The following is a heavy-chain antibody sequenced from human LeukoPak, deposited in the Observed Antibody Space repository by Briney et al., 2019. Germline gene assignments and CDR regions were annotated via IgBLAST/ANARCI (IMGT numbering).Heavy chain of an antibody. CDR2: ISSSGSYT. Sequence: GGSLRLSCAASGFTFSDYFMSWVRQAPGKGLERVSYISSSGSYTNYADSVKGRFSISRDNAKNSLYLQMNSLRAEDTAVYYCARDDSSSGYYFWGQGTLVTVSS. J-gene: IGHJ4*02. D-gene: IGHD3-22*01. CDR3: ARDDSSSGYYF. CDR1: GFTFSDYF. V-gene: IGHV3-11*05.